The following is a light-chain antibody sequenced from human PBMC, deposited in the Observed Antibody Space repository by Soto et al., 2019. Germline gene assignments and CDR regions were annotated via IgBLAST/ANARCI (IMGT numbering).Light chain of an antibody. CDR2: GNN. V-gene: IGLV1-40*01. Sequence: QSVLTQPPSVSGAPGQRVTISCTGSSSNIGAGYDVHWYQQLPGTAPKLLIHGNNNRPSGVPDRFSGSKSGTSASLAITGLQAEDEADYYCQSYDSNLSGVVFGGGTKVTVL. CDR3: QSYDSNLSGVV. CDR1: SSNIGAGYD. J-gene: IGLJ2*01.